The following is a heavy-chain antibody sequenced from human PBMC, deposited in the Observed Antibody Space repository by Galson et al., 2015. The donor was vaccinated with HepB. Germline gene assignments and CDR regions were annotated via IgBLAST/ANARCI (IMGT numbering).Heavy chain of an antibody. D-gene: IGHD1-26*01. V-gene: IGHV3-48*02. CDR1: GFTFSAYA. J-gene: IGHJ4*02. CDR3: ARDGVVGAPVDY. Sequence: RLSCAASGFTFSAYAMIWVRQAPGKGLEWVSYINVGSTTMYYADSVKGRFIISRDNAKNLLYLQMNSLRDADTAVYYCARDGVVGAPVDYWGRGTLVTVSS. CDR2: INVGSTTM.